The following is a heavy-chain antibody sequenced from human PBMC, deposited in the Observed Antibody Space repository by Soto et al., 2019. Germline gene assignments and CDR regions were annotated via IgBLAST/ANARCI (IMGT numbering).Heavy chain of an antibody. D-gene: IGHD4-17*01. CDR1: GYTCTRYA. V-gene: IGHV1-3*04. Sequence: QVQLVQSGPEVKKPGASVKVSCKASGYTCTRYAMHWVRKAPGEGLEWMGWINTGNGNSHYSQKFQGSVTSTTETSAPTAYMELTGLRPEDTAIYFCARNVDYLDPWGQGTLGTVSS. CDR3: ARNVDYLDP. J-gene: IGHJ5*02. CDR2: INTGNGNS.